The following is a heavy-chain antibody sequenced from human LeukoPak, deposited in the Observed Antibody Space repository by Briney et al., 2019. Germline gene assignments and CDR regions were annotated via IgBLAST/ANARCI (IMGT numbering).Heavy chain of an antibody. CDR3: ARDVSALSHYYGMDV. CDR2: ISYDGSNK. CDR1: GFTFSSYG. Sequence: GGSLRLACAASGFTFSSYGMRWVRQPPGKGLEWVAVISYDGSNKYYADSVKGRFTISRDNSKNTLYLQMNSLRAEDTALYYCARDVSALSHYYGMDVWGQGTTVTVSS. D-gene: IGHD5/OR15-5a*01. J-gene: IGHJ6*02. V-gene: IGHV3-30*03.